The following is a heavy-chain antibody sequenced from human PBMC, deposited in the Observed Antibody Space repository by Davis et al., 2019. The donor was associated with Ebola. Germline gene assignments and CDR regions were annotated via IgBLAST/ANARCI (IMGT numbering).Heavy chain of an antibody. CDR2: INAGNGNT. CDR1: GYTFTGYY. Sequence: ASVKVSCNASGYTFTGYYMHWVRHAPGQGLEWMGWINAGNGNTKYSQKFQGRVTITRDTSASTAYMELSSLRSEDTSVYYCARDRGGDYSFDYWGQGTLVTVSS. D-gene: IGHD3-10*01. CDR3: ARDRGGDYSFDY. J-gene: IGHJ4*02. V-gene: IGHV1-3*01.